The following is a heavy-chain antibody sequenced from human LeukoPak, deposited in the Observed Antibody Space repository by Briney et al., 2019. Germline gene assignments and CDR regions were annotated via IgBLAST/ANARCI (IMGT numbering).Heavy chain of an antibody. D-gene: IGHD3-22*01. V-gene: IGHV3-23*01. CDR3: ATGSDYYDSSGYYYSWFDP. CDR2: ISGSGGST. J-gene: IGHJ5*02. CDR1: GFTFSSYA. Sequence: GGSLRLSCAASGFTFSSYAMSWVRQAPGKGLEWVSAISGSGGSTYYADSVKGRFTISRDNSKNTLYLQMNSLRAEDTAVYYCATGSDYYDSSGYYYSWFDPWGQGTLVTVSS.